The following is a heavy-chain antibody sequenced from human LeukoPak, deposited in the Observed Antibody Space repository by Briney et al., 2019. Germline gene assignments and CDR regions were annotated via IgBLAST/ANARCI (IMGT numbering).Heavy chain of an antibody. V-gene: IGHV3-74*01. D-gene: IGHD1-26*01. J-gene: IGHJ4*02. CDR2: INSDGSST. Sequence: GGSLRLXCAASGFTFSSYWMHWVRQAPGKGLVWVSRINSDGSSTSYADSVKGRFTISRDNSKNSLYLQMNSLRTEDTALYYCAKGIRFRELLSEFDYWGQGTLVTVSS. CDR1: GFTFSSYW. CDR3: AKGIRFRELLSEFDY.